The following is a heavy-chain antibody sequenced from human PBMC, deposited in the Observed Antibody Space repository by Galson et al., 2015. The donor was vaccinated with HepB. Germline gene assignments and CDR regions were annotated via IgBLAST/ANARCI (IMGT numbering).Heavy chain of an antibody. CDR1: GYTFTSYG. CDR3: ARGYDSSGYYYFGDH. CDR2: ISAYNGNT. V-gene: IGHV1-18*04. J-gene: IGHJ4*02. Sequence: SVKVSCKASGYTFTSYGISWVRQAPGQGLEWMGWISAYNGNTNYAQKLQGRVTMTTDTSTSTAYMELRSLRSDDTAVYYCARGYDSSGYYYFGDHWGQGTLVTVSS. D-gene: IGHD3-22*01.